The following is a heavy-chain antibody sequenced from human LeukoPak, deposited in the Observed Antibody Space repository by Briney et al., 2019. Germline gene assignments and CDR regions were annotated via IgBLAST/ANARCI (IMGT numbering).Heavy chain of an antibody. CDR2: LWYDGSNE. CDR3: AKGMTTGPRSVYHYMVV. J-gene: IGHJ6*03. D-gene: IGHD4-17*01. V-gene: IGHV3-33*06. Sequence: PGGSLRLSCVASGFTFRGYGMHWVRQAPGKGLEWLSLLWYDGSNEYYADSVKGRFTISRDNSKNTLYLQMNSLRAEDTAIYYCAKGMTTGPRSVYHYMVVWGKGTTVTVSS. CDR1: GFTFRGYG.